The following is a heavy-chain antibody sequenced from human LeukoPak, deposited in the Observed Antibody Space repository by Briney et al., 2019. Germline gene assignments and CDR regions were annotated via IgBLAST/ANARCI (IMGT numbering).Heavy chain of an antibody. D-gene: IGHD2-21*02. V-gene: IGHV3-23*01. Sequence: GGSLRLSCAASGFTFSSYAMSWVRQPPGKGLEWVSGISGSGGSTYHPDSVKGRFTISRDNAKNTLYLHMNSLRGEDTAVYYCAAGLIMVTAFDYWGQGTRVTVSS. CDR2: ISGSGGST. CDR3: AAGLIMVTAFDY. J-gene: IGHJ4*02. CDR1: GFTFSSYA.